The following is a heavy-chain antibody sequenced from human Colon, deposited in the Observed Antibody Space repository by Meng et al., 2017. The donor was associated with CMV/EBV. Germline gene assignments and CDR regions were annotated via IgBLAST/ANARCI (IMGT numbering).Heavy chain of an antibody. J-gene: IGHJ6*02. CDR2: VSTYNTNR. CDR3: ARDPRRDLLYGMDV. V-gene: IGHV1-18*01. CDR1: GYTFIDYG. Sequence: ASVLVSCKASGYTFIDYGFSWVRQAPGQGLEWMGWVSTYNTNRATYAQVLQGRVTLTTDTATTTAYMELRNLRPDDTAVYYCARDPRRDLLYGMDVWGQGTTVTVSS.